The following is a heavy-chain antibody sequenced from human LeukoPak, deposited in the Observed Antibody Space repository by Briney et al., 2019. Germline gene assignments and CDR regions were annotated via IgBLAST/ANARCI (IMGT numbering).Heavy chain of an antibody. V-gene: IGHV3-15*01. CDR2: IKSKTDGGTT. CDR3: TTMTIVPTDY. D-gene: IGHD2-2*01. J-gene: IGHJ4*02. CDR1: GFTFSNYR. Sequence: GGSLRLSCAASGFTFSNYRMNWVRQAPGKGLEWVGRIKSKTDGGTTDYAAVVKGRFIISRDDSENTLYLQMNSLKTEDTAVYYCTTMTIVPTDYWGQGTLVTVSS.